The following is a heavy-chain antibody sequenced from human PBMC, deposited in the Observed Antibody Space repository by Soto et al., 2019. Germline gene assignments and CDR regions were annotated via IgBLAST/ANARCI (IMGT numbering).Heavy chain of an antibody. CDR3: ARAWVVVTAPDY. D-gene: IGHD2-21*02. CDR1: GYTFTSNG. V-gene: IGHV1-18*01. Sequence: ASVKVSCKASGYTFTSNGISWVRQAPGQGLEWMGWISAYNGNTNYAQKLQGRVTITRDTSASTAYMELSSLRSEDTAVYYCARAWVVVTAPDYWGQGTLVTVSS. CDR2: ISAYNGNT. J-gene: IGHJ4*02.